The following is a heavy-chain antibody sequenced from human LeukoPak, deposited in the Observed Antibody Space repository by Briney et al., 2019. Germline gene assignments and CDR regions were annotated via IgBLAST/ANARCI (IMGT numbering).Heavy chain of an antibody. CDR1: GFTLSSYS. CDR3: AREVRTYYYDSSGFLDY. J-gene: IGHJ4*02. D-gene: IGHD3-22*01. CDR2: ISSSSSYI. V-gene: IGHV3-21*01. Sequence: GGSLRLSCAASGFTLSSYSMNWVRQAPGKGLEWVSSISSSSSYIYYADSVKGRFTISRDNAKNSLYLQMNSLRAEDTAMYYCAREVRTYYYDSSGFLDYWGQGTLVTVSS.